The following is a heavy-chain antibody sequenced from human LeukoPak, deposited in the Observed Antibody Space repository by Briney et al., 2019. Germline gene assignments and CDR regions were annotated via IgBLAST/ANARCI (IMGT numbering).Heavy chain of an antibody. CDR1: GFTFSSYW. CDR2: INSDGSST. CDR3: ARSGHYDFWRDYYYGMDV. Sequence: GGSLRLSCAASGFTFSSYWMHWVRQAPGKGLVWVSRINSDGSSTSYADSVKGRFTISGDNAKNTLYLQMNSLRAEDTAVYYCARSGHYDFWRDYYYGMDVWGQGTTVTVSS. V-gene: IGHV3-74*01. D-gene: IGHD3-3*01. J-gene: IGHJ6*02.